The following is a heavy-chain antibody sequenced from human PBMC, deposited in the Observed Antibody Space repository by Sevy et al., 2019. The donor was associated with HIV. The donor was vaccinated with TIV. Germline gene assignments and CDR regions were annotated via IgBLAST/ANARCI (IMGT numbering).Heavy chain of an antibody. CDR3: ARDRGGTPDAFDI. V-gene: IGHV3-48*01. J-gene: IGHJ3*02. CDR1: GFTFSSYS. D-gene: IGHD3-10*01. CDR2: ISSSSTI. Sequence: GGSLRLSCAASGFTFSSYSMNWVRQAPGKGLEWVSYISSSSTIYYADSVKGRFTISRDNAKNSLYLQINSLRAEDTAVYYCARDRGGTPDAFDIWGQGTMVTVSS.